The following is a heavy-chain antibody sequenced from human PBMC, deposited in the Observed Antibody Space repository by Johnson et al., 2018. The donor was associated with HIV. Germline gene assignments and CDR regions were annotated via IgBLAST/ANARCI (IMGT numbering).Heavy chain of an antibody. CDR3: ARAGSSSSGPRAFDI. Sequence: QMLLVESGGGVVQPGRSLRLSCAASGFTFSSYAMHWVRQAPGKGLEWVAVISYDGRNKYYADSVKGRFTISRDNSKNTLYLQMNSLRAEDTAVYYCARAGSSSSGPRAFDIWGQGTMVTVSS. D-gene: IGHD6-6*01. V-gene: IGHV3-30*04. J-gene: IGHJ3*02. CDR1: GFTFSSYA. CDR2: ISYDGRNK.